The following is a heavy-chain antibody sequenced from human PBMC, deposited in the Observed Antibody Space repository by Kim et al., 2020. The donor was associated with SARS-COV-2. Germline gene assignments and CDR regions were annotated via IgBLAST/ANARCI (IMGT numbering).Heavy chain of an antibody. CDR1: GFSFSDYY. D-gene: IGHD6-13*01. J-gene: IGHJ4*02. CDR3: ARDPPAISSSWDY. Sequence: GGSLRLSCAASGFSFSDYYMSWIRQAPGKGLEWVSYISSSSSYTNYADSVKGRFTISRDNAKNSLYLQMNSLRAEDTAVYYCARDPPAISSSWDYWGQGTLVTVSS. V-gene: IGHV3-11*06. CDR2: ISSSSSYT.